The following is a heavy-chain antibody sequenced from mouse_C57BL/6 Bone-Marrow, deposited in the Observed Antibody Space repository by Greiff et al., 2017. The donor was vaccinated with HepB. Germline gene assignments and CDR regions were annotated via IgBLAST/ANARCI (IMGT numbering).Heavy chain of an antibody. CDR1: EYEFPSHD. Sequence: EVKVVEPGGGLVQPGESLKLSCESNEYEFPSHDMPWVRKTPEKRLELVAAINSDGGSTYYPDTMERRIIISRDNTKETLYLQMSRLRSEDAALYYCARQGDGGDWFAYWGQGTLVTVSA. CDR3: ARQGDGGDWFAY. V-gene: IGHV5-2*01. D-gene: IGHD1-1*02. J-gene: IGHJ3*01. CDR2: INSDGGST.